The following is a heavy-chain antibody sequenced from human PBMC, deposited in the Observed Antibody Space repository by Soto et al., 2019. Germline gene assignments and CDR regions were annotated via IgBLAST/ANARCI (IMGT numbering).Heavy chain of an antibody. V-gene: IGHV1-69*02. CDR2: VIPIFGLA. D-gene: IGHD3-10*01. CDR1: GESFDSYS. CDR3: TTESVSYSSQIDYYFDH. Sequence: SVKVSCKASGESFDSYSITWVRQAPGQGLEWMGRVIPIFGLANYAQKFQGRVTITADKSTSTAYLELSSLRFNDTAVYYCTTESVSYSSQIDYYFDHWGQGTLVTVSS. J-gene: IGHJ4*02.